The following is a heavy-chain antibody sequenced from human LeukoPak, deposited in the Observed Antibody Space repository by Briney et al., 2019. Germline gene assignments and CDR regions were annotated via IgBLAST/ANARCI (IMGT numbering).Heavy chain of an antibody. J-gene: IGHJ4*02. V-gene: IGHV3-53*01. CDR2: IYSGGST. CDR3: ARYYDGTFDY. Sequence: PGGCLRLSFAASGFTVGRNYMSWVRQAPGKGLEWVSVIYSGGSTYYADSVKGRFTISRDNSKNTLYLQMNSLRAEDTAVYYCARYYDGTFDYWGQGTLVTVSS. CDR1: GFTVGRNY. D-gene: IGHD3-22*01.